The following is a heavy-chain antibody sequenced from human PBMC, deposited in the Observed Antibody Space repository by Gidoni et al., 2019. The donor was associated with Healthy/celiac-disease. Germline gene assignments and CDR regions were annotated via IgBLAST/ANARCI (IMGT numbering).Heavy chain of an antibody. D-gene: IGHD2-15*01. V-gene: IGHV4-59*08. CDR2: IYYSGST. Sequence: QVQLQESGPGLVKPSETLSLTCTVSGGSISSYYWSWIRQPQGKGLELIGYIYYSGSTNYNPYLKSRVTISVDTSKNQFSLKLSSVTAADTAVYYCARYIVVVPPVRYDAFDIWGQGTMVTVSS. CDR3: ARYIVVVPPVRYDAFDI. CDR1: GGSISSYY. J-gene: IGHJ3*02.